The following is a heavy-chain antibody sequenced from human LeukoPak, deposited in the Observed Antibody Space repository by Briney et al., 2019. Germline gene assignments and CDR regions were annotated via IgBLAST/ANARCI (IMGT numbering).Heavy chain of an antibody. CDR2: ISHSGST. CDR3: ARKSSGWYASRYFQH. D-gene: IGHD6-19*01. V-gene: IGHV4-34*01. J-gene: IGHJ1*01. CDR1: GGSFSGYY. Sequence: SETLSLTCAVYGGSFSGYYWSWIRQPPGKGLEWIGEISHSGSTNYNPSLKSRVTISVDTSKNQFSLKLSSVTAADTAVYYCARKSSGWYASRYFQHWGQGTLVTVSS.